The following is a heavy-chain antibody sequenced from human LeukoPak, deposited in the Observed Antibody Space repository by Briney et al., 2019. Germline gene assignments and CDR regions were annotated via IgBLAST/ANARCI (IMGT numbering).Heavy chain of an antibody. CDR1: GDSINSLDL. CDR3: AGLVGRYSSGLYYYYFDY. J-gene: IGHJ4*02. Sequence: SETLSLTCTVSGDSINSLDLWSWVRQPPGTGLEWIGEMYLSGTTHSNPSVKSRVTISIDKSKDQFFLNLSSVTAADTAVYYCAGLVGRYSSGLYYYYFDYWGQGTLVTVSS. CDR2: MYLSGTT. V-gene: IGHV4-4*02. D-gene: IGHD3-22*01.